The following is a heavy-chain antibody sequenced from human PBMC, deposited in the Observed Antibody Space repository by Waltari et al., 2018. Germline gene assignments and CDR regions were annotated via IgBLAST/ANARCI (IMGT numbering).Heavy chain of an antibody. CDR1: GGSISSSSYY. CDR3: AGPGKMRAAAGIDY. J-gene: IGHJ4*02. CDR2: IYYSGST. D-gene: IGHD6-13*01. Sequence: QLQLQESGPGLVKPSETLSLTCTVSGGSISSSSYYWGWIRQPPGKGLEWIGSIYYSGSTYYNPSLKSRVTISVDTSKNQFSLKLSSVTAADTAVYYCAGPGKMRAAAGIDYWGQGTLVTVSS. V-gene: IGHV4-39*01.